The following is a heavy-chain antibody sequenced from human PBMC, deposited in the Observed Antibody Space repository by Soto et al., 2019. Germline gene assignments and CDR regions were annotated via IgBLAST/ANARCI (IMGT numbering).Heavy chain of an antibody. CDR1: GYTFTGYY. CDR3: ALSFSQTNIDV. J-gene: IGHJ6*01. V-gene: IGHV1-2*02. CDR2: INPDSGRT. Sequence: QVQLVQSGPEVGKPGASVKVSCKASGYTFTGYYLHWVRQAPGQGLEWMGYINPDSGRTRYAQKFQGQVTMTRDTSITTAYLELSSLKYDHSAIFYCALSFSQTNIDVWGQGTTVIVSS.